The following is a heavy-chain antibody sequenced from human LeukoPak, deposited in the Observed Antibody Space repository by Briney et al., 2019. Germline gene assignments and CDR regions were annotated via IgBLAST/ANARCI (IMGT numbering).Heavy chain of an antibody. Sequence: GASVKVSCKASGYTFTSYAMHWVRQAPGQRLEWMGWINAGNGNTKYSQKFQGRVTITRDTSASTAYMELSSLRSEDTAVYYCARVGSSASPYYYYGMDVWGQGTMVTVSS. CDR3: ARVGSSASPYYYYGMDV. D-gene: IGHD3-10*01. J-gene: IGHJ6*02. CDR2: INAGNGNT. CDR1: GYTFTSYA. V-gene: IGHV1-3*01.